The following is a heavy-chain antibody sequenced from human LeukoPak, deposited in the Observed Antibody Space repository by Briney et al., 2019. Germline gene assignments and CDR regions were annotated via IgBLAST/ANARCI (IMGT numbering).Heavy chain of an antibody. D-gene: IGHD2-15*01. J-gene: IGHJ4*02. V-gene: IGHV4-59*01. CDR2: IYYSGST. CDR3: ARTRYCSGGSCYYFDY. Sequence: SETLSLTCTVSGGSIGSYYWSWIRQPPGKGLEWIGYIYYSGSTNYNPSLKSRVTISVDTSKNQFSLKLSSVTAADTAVYYCARTRYCSGGSCYYFDYWGQGTLVTVSS. CDR1: GGSIGSYY.